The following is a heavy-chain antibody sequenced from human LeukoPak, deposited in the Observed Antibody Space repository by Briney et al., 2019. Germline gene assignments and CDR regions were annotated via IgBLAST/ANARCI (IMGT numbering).Heavy chain of an antibody. CDR1: GGSISSYY. J-gene: IGHJ5*02. D-gene: IGHD3-22*01. V-gene: IGHV4-4*07. Sequence: SETLSLTCSVSGGSISSYYWSWIREPAGRGLEWIGRIYTSGSTNYNPSLKSRVTMSVDTSKNQFSLKLSSATAADTAVYYCARDYYAEPFDPWGQGTLVTVSS. CDR3: ARDYYAEPFDP. CDR2: IYTSGST.